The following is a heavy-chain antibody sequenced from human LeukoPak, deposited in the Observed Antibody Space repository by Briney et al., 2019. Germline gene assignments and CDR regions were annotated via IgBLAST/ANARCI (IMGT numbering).Heavy chain of an antibody. CDR2: VSYSGNT. D-gene: IGHD3-9*01. CDR3: ARGSTGYFDWLLMGLDY. Sequence: SSETLSLTCTVSGGPLTSSSFYWGWIRQPPGKGLEWIGSVSYSGNTYYPQSLKSRVTVSRDTSKNQFSLKLTAVTAADTAMYYCARGSTGYFDWLLMGLDYWGQGILVTVSS. J-gene: IGHJ4*02. V-gene: IGHV4-39*07. CDR1: GGPLTSSSFY.